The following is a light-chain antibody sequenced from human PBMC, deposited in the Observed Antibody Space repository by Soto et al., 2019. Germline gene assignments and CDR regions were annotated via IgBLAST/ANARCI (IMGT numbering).Light chain of an antibody. V-gene: IGKV1-39*01. Sequence: DIRMTQSPSSLSASVGDRVTITCRASQSISRFLSWYQQKQGRAPKLMIYSASYLETGVPSRFSGSGSGTDFTLTISGLQPEDVATYYCQQSHNSPPFTFGPGTRVEIK. CDR3: QQSHNSPPFT. CDR1: QSISRF. CDR2: SAS. J-gene: IGKJ3*01.